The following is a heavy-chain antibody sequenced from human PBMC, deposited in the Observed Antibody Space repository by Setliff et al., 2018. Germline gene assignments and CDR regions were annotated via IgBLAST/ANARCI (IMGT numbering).Heavy chain of an antibody. J-gene: IGHJ4*02. CDR3: ARELQPGNPYFDY. CDR2: INAGNGNT. V-gene: IGHV1-3*01. Sequence: ASVKVSCKASGYTFTSYAMHWVRQAPGQRLEWMGWINAGNGNTKYSQKFQGRVTITRDMSTSTAYMELSSLRSEDTAVYYCARELQPGNPYFDYWGQGTLVTVSS. D-gene: IGHD1-1*01. CDR1: GYTFTSYA.